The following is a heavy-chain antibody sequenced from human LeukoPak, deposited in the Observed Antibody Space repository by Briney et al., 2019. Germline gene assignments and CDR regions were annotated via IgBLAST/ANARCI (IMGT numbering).Heavy chain of an antibody. V-gene: IGHV4-61*02. CDR2: IYTSGST. CDR3: ARETYYYDSSGYSNYYYYYGMDV. Sequence: PSETLSLTCTVSGGSISSGSYYWSWIRQPAGKGLEWIGRIYTSGSTNYNPSLKSRVTMSVDTSKNQFSLKLSSVTAADTAVYYCARETYYYDSSGYSNYYYYYGMDVWGQGTTVTVSS. CDR1: GGSISSGSYY. D-gene: IGHD3-22*01. J-gene: IGHJ6*02.